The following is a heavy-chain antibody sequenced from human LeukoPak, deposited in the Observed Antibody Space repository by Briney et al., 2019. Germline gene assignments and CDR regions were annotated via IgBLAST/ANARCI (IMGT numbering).Heavy chain of an antibody. CDR3: ARAVVVVAATFWFDP. J-gene: IGHJ5*02. D-gene: IGHD2-15*01. CDR2: IYYGGST. V-gene: IGHV4-61*01. Sequence: SETLSLTCTVSGGSVSSGSYYWSWIRQPPGKGLEWIGYIYYGGSTNYNPSLKSRVTISVDTSKNQFSLKLSSVTAADTAVYYCARAVVVVAATFWFDPWGQGTLVTVSS. CDR1: GGSVSSGSYY.